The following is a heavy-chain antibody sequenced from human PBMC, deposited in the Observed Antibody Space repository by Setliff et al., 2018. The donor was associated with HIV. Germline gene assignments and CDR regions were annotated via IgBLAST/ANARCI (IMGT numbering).Heavy chain of an antibody. CDR3: ARWGDGYNSYDY. D-gene: IGHD5-12*01. CDR2: IYYTGST. J-gene: IGHJ4*02. CDR1: GGSFGSHY. V-gene: IGHV4-59*11. Sequence: PSETLSLTCTVSGGSFGSHYWSWIRQPPGKGLEWIGTIYYTGSTIYNPSLQSRVTMSVDTSKNHFSLKVNSVTAADTAVYFCARWGDGYNSYDYWGQGTLVTVS.